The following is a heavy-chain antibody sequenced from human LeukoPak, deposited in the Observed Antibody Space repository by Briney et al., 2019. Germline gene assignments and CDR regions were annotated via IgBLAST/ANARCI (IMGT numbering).Heavy chain of an antibody. Sequence: GASVKVSCKASGYTSTSYGISWVRQAPGQGLEWMGWISAYNGNTNYAQKLQGRVTMTTDTSTSTAYVELRSLRSDDTAVYYCARSYGSGSPPWFDPWGQGTLVTVSS. D-gene: IGHD3-10*01. CDR3: ARSYGSGSPPWFDP. CDR2: ISAYNGNT. V-gene: IGHV1-18*04. CDR1: GYTSTSYG. J-gene: IGHJ5*02.